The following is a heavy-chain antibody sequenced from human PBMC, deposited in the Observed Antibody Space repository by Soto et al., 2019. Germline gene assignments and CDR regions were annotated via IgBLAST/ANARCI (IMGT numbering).Heavy chain of an antibody. CDR3: SRGTSIPASGDY. CDR2: VSAYNGER. Sequence: QVQLVQSGAEVKKPGASVKVSCKASGYTFTNYGINWVRQAPGQGLEWLGWVSAYNGERRYAQRVQARVIMTTDTSPTTAYMELRSLRSDDTAVYYCSRGTSIPASGDYWGQGTLVTVSS. D-gene: IGHD6-6*01. CDR1: GYTFTNYG. V-gene: IGHV1-18*01. J-gene: IGHJ4*01.